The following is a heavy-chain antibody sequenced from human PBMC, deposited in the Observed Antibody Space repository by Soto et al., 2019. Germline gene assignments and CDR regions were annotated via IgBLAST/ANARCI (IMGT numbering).Heavy chain of an antibody. J-gene: IGHJ6*02. CDR2: ISAYNGNT. D-gene: IGHD3-3*01. CDR3: ADLKRYDFWSSVMDC. V-gene: IGHV1-18*01. CDR1: GYTCTIYG. Sequence: GAAVKVSCPSSGYTCTIYGISWLLQAPGQGLEWMGWISAYNGNTNYAQKLQGRVTMTTDTSTSTAYMELRSLRSDDTAVYYCADLKRYDFWSSVMDCSGQGSTVTV.